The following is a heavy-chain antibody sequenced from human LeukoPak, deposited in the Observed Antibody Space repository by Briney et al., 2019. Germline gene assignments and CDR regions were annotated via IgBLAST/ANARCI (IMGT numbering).Heavy chain of an antibody. D-gene: IGHD2-2*01. V-gene: IGHV1-2*02. Sequence: ASVKVSCKASGYTFTTYYIHWVPQAPGQGLEWMGWINPNNGGTNYAQKFHGRVTMTRDTSITTAYMELNSLTSDDTAVYYCARELGFCSTTTCPLYHYWGQGTLVTVSS. CDR3: ARELGFCSTTTCPLYHY. J-gene: IGHJ4*02. CDR2: INPNNGGT. CDR1: GYTFTTYY.